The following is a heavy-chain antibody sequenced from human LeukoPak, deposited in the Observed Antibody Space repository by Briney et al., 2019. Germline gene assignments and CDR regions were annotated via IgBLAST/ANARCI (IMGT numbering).Heavy chain of an antibody. D-gene: IGHD3-10*01. J-gene: IGHJ6*03. CDR2: INPNSGGT. Sequence: ASVKVSCKASGYTFTGYYMHWVRQAPGQGLEWMGWINPNSGGTNYAQKFQGRVTMTRDTSISTAYMELSRLRSDDTAVYYCARAWGVGDYYYYMDVWGKGTTVTVSS. V-gene: IGHV1-2*02. CDR1: GYTFTGYY. CDR3: ARAWGVGDYYYYMDV.